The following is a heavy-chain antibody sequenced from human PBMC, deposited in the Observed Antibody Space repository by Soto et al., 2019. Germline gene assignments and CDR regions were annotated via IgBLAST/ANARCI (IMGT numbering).Heavy chain of an antibody. D-gene: IGHD3-9*01. J-gene: IGHJ5*02. CDR2: ISSDGDIT. V-gene: IGHV3-64D*06. CDR3: VKVSTFYDILNGYYSTNFFDP. CDR1: GFTFSEYS. Sequence: ASLRLSCSACGFTFSEYSMHWVRQAPGKGLQYVSTISSDGDITYYADSVKGRFTISRDNSKNTLYLQMNSLRPEDTAVYYCVKVSTFYDILNGYYSTNFFDPWGQGTLVTASS.